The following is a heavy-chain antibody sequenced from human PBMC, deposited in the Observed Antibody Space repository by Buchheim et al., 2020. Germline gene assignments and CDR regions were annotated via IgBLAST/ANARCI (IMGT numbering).Heavy chain of an antibody. J-gene: IGHJ4*02. V-gene: IGHV3-30-3*01. CDR2: ISYDGSNK. Sequence: QVQLVESGGGVVQPGRSLRLSCAASGFTFSSYAMHWVRQAPGKGLEWVAVISYDGSNKYYADSVKGRFTISRDNSKNTLYLQMNSLRAEDTAVYYCARDDPYGSGSYYDYWGQGNL. D-gene: IGHD3-10*01. CDR1: GFTFSSYA. CDR3: ARDDPYGSGSYYDY.